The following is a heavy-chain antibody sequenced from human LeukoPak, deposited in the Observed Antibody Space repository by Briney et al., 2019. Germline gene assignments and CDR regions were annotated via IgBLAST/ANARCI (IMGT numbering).Heavy chain of an antibody. CDR3: VKDLSNRSYSFDK. J-gene: IGHJ4*02. D-gene: IGHD1-1*01. CDR1: GGTTGGHC. Sequence: PGGSLRLSCAVSGGTTGGHCMSWVRQAPGKGLEWVSDINQDGSDTYYVDSVKGRFTISRDSADKLLYLQMNSLRDDDTAFYYCVKDLSNRSYSFDKWRQGTLVTVSS. V-gene: IGHV3-7*03. CDR2: INQDGSDT.